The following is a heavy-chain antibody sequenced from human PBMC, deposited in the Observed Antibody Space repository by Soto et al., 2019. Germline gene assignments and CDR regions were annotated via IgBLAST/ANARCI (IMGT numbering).Heavy chain of an antibody. Sequence: ASVKVSCKASGYTFATYAIHWVRQAPGQKLEWMGWINTGNGYTEYSQNFRGRVTITRDTSASTAYMELSSLRSEDTAMYYCTRVDIILTNTAYYYYYMDVWGKGTTVTVSS. CDR1: GYTFATYA. CDR3: TRVDIILTNTAYYYYYMDV. V-gene: IGHV1-3*04. CDR2: INTGNGYT. J-gene: IGHJ6*03. D-gene: IGHD5-12*01.